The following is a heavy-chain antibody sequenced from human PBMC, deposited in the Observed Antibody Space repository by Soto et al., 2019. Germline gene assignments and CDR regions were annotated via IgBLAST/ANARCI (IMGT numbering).Heavy chain of an antibody. J-gene: IGHJ3*02. Sequence: SETLSLTCTVSGGSISSSSYYWGWIRQPPGKGLEWIGSIYYSGSTYYNPSLKSRVTISVDTSKNQFSLKLSSVTAADTAVYYCARDFPLLWFGELREDAFDIWGQGTMVTVSS. V-gene: IGHV4-39*07. D-gene: IGHD3-10*01. CDR3: ARDFPLLWFGELREDAFDI. CDR2: IYYSGST. CDR1: GGSISSSSYY.